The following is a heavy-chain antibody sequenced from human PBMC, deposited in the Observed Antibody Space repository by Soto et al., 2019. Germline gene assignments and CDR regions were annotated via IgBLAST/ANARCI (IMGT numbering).Heavy chain of an antibody. Sequence: QVQLQESGPGLVKPSETLSLTCTVSGGSISSYYWSWIRQPAGKGLEWFGRIYTSGSTNYNPSLESRVTMSVDTSKNRFSLKLSSVTAADRAVYYWAGGVGYNWNYYFDYWGQGTLVTVSS. V-gene: IGHV4-4*07. CDR3: AGGVGYNWNYYFDY. CDR1: GGSISSYY. J-gene: IGHJ4*02. CDR2: IYTSGST. D-gene: IGHD1-7*01.